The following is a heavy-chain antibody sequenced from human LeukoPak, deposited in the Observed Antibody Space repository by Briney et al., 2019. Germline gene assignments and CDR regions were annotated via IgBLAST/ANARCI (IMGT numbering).Heavy chain of an antibody. CDR2: MNPNSGNT. Sequence: ASVKVSCKASGYTFTSYGISWVRQATGQGLEWMGWMNPNSGNTGYAQKFQGRVTMTRNTSISTAYMELSSLRSEDTAVYYCARGPYYYYYYGMDVWGQGTTVTVSS. J-gene: IGHJ6*02. CDR3: ARGPYYYYYYGMDV. V-gene: IGHV1-8*02. CDR1: GYTFTSYG.